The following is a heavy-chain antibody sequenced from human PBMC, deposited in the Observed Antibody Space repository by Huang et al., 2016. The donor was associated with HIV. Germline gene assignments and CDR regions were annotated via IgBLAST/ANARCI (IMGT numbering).Heavy chain of an antibody. CDR3: AKDWGYDFGAFDF. V-gene: IGHV3-9*01. CDR2: MNWKSGNI. D-gene: IGHD3-16*01. CDR1: GFTFDDYA. Sequence: EVQLVESGGGLVRPGRSLRLSCAASGFTFDDYAMHWVRQTPGKGLEWVSGMNWKSGNIAYADSVRGRFTISRDNAKNALYLQMNSLRPEDTALYYCAKDWGYDFGAFDFWGRGTMVTVSS. J-gene: IGHJ3*01.